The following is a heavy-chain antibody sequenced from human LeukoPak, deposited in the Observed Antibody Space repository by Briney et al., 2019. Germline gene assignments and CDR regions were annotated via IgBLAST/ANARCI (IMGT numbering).Heavy chain of an antibody. CDR1: GGSISSYY. J-gene: IGHJ4*02. D-gene: IGHD1-26*01. V-gene: IGHV4-59*01. CDR2: IYYSGST. CDR3: VRAVGSCYDY. Sequence: SETLSLTCTVSGGSISSYYWSWIRQPPGKGLEWIGYIYYSGSTNYNPSLKSRVTISVDTSKNQFSLKLSSVTAADTAVYYCVRAVGSCYDYWGQGTLVTVSS.